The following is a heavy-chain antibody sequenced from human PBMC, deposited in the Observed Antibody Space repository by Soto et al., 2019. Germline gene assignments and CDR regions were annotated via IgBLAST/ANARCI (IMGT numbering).Heavy chain of an antibody. V-gene: IGHV1-69*02. CDR2: IIPILGIA. Sequence: QVQLVQSGAEVKKPGSSVKVSCKASGGTFSSYTISWVRQAPGQGLEWMGRIIPILGIANYAQKFQGRVTITADKSTSTAYMELSSLRSEDTAVYYCASDARYYDFWSWGQGTLVTVSS. J-gene: IGHJ4*02. CDR1: GGTFSSYT. CDR3: ASDARYYDFWS. D-gene: IGHD3-3*01.